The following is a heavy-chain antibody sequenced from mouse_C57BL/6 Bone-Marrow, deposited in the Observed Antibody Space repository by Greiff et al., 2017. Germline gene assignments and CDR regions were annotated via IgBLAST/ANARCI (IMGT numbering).Heavy chain of an antibody. D-gene: IGHD1-1*01. Sequence: QVQLQQPGAELVKPGASVKLSCKASGYTFTSYWMQWVKQRPGQGLEWIGEIDPSDSYTNYNQKFKGKATLTVDTSSSTAYMQLISLSSEDAAVYYFADYYGSSYPYWYFDVWGTGTTVTVSS. V-gene: IGHV1-50*01. J-gene: IGHJ1*03. CDR3: ADYYGSSYPYWYFDV. CDR2: IDPSDSYT. CDR1: GYTFTSYW.